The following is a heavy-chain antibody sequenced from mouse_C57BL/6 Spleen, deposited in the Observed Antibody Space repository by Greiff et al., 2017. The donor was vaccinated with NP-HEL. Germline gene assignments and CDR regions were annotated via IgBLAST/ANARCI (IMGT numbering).Heavy chain of an antibody. Sequence: VQLQQPGAELVMPGASVKLSCKASGYTFTSYWMHWVKQRPGQGLEWIGEIDPSDSYTNYNQKFKGKSTLTVDKSSSTAYMQLSSLTSEDSAVYYCARATMVTPSYFDYWGQGTTLTVSS. CDR3: ARATMVTPSYFDY. J-gene: IGHJ2*01. V-gene: IGHV1-69*01. CDR2: IDPSDSYT. CDR1: GYTFTSYW. D-gene: IGHD2-2*01.